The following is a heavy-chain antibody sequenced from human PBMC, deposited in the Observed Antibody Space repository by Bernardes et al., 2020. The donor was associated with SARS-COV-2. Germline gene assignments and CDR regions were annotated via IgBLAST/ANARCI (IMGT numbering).Heavy chain of an antibody. Sequence: GGSLRLSCAASGFTFISYSMHWVRQAPGKGLEWVSVIWYDGSNKYYADSVKGRFTISRDNSKNTLYLQMNSLRAEDTAVYYCARDREPDYYYYYYGMDLWGQGTTVTDS. CDR1: GFTFISYS. J-gene: IGHJ6*02. V-gene: IGHV3-33*01. CDR3: ARDREPDYYYYYYGMDL. CDR2: IWYDGSNK. D-gene: IGHD1-26*01.